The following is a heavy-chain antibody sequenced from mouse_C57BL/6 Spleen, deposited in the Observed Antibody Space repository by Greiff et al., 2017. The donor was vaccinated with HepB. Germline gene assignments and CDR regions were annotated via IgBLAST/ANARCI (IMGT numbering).Heavy chain of an antibody. V-gene: IGHV1-4*01. CDR3: ARRGGKGYFDV. J-gene: IGHJ1*03. Sequence: VQLQQSGAELARPGASVKMSCKASGYTFTSYTMHWVKQRPGQGLEWIGYINPSSGYTKYNQKFKDKATLTEDKSSSTAYMQLSSLTSEDSAVYYSARRGGKGYFDVWGTGTTVTVSS. CDR1: GYTFTSYT. D-gene: IGHD1-1*02. CDR2: INPSSGYT.